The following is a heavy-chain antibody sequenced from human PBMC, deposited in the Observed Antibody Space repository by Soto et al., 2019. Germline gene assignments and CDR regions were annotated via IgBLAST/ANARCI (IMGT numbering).Heavy chain of an antibody. Sequence: QVQLVQSGAEVKKPGSSVKVSCKASGGTFSSYAISWVRQAPGEGLEWMGGIIPIFGTANYAQQFQGRVTITADESTSTAYMELSSLRAEDTAEYYCARDGAVAGKLHYFDYWGQGTLVTVSS. D-gene: IGHD6-19*01. J-gene: IGHJ4*02. CDR2: IIPIFGTA. CDR1: GGTFSSYA. CDR3: ARDGAVAGKLHYFDY. V-gene: IGHV1-69*01.